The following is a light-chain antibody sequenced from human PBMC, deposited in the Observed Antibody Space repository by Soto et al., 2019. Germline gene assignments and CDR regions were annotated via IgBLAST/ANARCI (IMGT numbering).Light chain of an antibody. CDR2: AAS. CDR1: QSISSY. CDR3: QQSYSTLIT. V-gene: IGKV1-39*01. Sequence: DIQMTQSPSSLSSSVGDRVTITVLASQSISSYLNWYQQKPGKAPKLLIYAASSLQSGVPSRFSGSGSGTDFTLTISSLQPEDFATYYCQQSYSTLITFGQGTRLET. J-gene: IGKJ5*01.